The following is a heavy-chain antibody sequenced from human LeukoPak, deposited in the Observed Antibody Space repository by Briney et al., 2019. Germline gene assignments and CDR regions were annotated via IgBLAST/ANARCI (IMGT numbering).Heavy chain of an antibody. CDR3: TADAPYYDILTGSTSGVDV. V-gene: IGHV3-23*01. D-gene: IGHD3-9*01. J-gene: IGHJ6*02. CDR1: GFTLSSYV. Sequence: HPGGSLRLSCAASGFTLSSYVMSWVRQAPGKGLEWVSIISGSGGDTYYADSVKGRFTTSRDNSKNTLYLQMNSLKTEDTAVYYCTADAPYYDILTGSTSGVDVWGQGTTVTVSS. CDR2: ISGSGGDT.